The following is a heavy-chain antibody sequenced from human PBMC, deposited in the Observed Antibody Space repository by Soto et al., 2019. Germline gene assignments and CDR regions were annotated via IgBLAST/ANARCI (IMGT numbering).Heavy chain of an antibody. CDR3: ARELRYCSGGSCYSEFDY. J-gene: IGHJ4*02. CDR1: GYTFTSYD. Sequence: QVQLVQSGAEVKKLGASVKVSCKASGYTFTSYDINWVRQATGQGLEWMGWMNPNSVNTGYAQKFQGRVTMTRNTSISTAYMELSSLRSEDTDVYYCARELRYCSGGSCYSEFDYWGQGTLVTVSS. D-gene: IGHD2-15*01. V-gene: IGHV1-8*01. CDR2: MNPNSVNT.